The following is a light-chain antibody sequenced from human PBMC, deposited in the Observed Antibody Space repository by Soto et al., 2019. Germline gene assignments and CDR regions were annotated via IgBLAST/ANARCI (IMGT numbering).Light chain of an antibody. CDR1: QSRNTY. J-gene: IGKJ5*01. V-gene: IGKV3D-11*02. CDR2: AAS. Sequence: SVLTQSPATLSLSPGEGATLSCRASQSRNTYLAGYQQQPGQAPRLLIYAASKRATGIPARFSGSGSGTNFTLTISSLEPEDFAVYYCQQRRSWQVTFGQGTRLE. CDR3: QQRRSWQVT.